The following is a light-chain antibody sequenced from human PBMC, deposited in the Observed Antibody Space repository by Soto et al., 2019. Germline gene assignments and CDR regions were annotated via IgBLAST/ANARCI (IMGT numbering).Light chain of an antibody. V-gene: IGKV3-20*01. J-gene: IGKJ1*01. CDR2: GAS. Sequence: EMVLTRSPGTRSWSPVGGGTRAFMASQSVSSSYLAWYQQKPGQAPRLLIYGASSRATGIPDRFSGSGSGTDFTLTISRLEPEDFAVYYCQQYGSSPETFGQGTKVDIK. CDR3: QQYGSSPET. CDR1: QSVSSSY.